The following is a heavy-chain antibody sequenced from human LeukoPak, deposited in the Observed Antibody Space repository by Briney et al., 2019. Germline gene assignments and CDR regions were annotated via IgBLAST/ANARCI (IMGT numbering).Heavy chain of an antibody. CDR2: IYYSGST. Sequence: EPSETLSLTCTVSGGSISSYYWSWIRQPPGKGLEWIGYIYYSGSTNYNPSLKSRVTISVDTSKNQFSLKLSSVTAADTAVYYCARFGGVIVGIDYWGQGTLVTVSS. D-gene: IGHD3-16*02. J-gene: IGHJ4*02. CDR1: GGSISSYY. CDR3: ARFGGVIVGIDY. V-gene: IGHV4-59*01.